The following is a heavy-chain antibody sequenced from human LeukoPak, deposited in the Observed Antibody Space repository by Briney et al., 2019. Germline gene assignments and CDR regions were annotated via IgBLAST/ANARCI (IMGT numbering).Heavy chain of an antibody. V-gene: IGHV3-21*01. Sequence: PGGSLRLSCAASGFTFSSYGMHWVRQAPGKGLEWVSSISSSSSYIYYADSVKGRFTISRDNAKNSLYLQMNSLRAEDTAVYYCARDGYSSSWRPDYWGQGTLVTVSS. CDR2: ISSSSSYI. CDR3: ARDGYSSSWRPDY. CDR1: GFTFSSYG. J-gene: IGHJ4*02. D-gene: IGHD6-13*01.